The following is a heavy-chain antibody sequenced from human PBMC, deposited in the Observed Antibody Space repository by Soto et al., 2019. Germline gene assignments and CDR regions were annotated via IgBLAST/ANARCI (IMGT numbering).Heavy chain of an antibody. V-gene: IGHV2-70*11. Sequence: SGPTLVNPTQTLTLTCTFSGFSLSTSGMCVSWIRQPPGKALEWLARIDWDDDKYYSTSLRTRLTISKDTSKNQVVLTMTNMDPVYTATYYCARAEVVVAASHAFDIWGQGTMVTVS. J-gene: IGHJ3*02. CDR2: IDWDDDK. D-gene: IGHD2-15*01. CDR3: ARAEVVVAASHAFDI. CDR1: GFSLSTSGMC.